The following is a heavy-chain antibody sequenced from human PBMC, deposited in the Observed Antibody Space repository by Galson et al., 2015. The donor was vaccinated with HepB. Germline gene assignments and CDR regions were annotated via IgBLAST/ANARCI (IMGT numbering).Heavy chain of an antibody. CDR3: AQYQDSSGYYYGATAFDI. CDR1: GFSLSTSGVG. D-gene: IGHD3-22*01. V-gene: IGHV2-5*02. Sequence: PALVKPTQTLTLTCTFSGFSLSTSGVGVGWIRQPPGKALEWLALIYWDDDKRYSPSLKSRLTITKDTSKNQVVLTMTNMDPVDTATYYCAQYQDSSGYYYGATAFDIWGQGTMVTVSS. CDR2: IYWDDDK. J-gene: IGHJ3*02.